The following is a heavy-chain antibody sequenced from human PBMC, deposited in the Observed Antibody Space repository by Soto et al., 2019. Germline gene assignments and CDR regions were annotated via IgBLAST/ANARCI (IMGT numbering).Heavy chain of an antibody. V-gene: IGHV4-59*08. D-gene: IGHD5-18*01. J-gene: IGHJ4*02. CDR2: IYYSGTT. CDR3: ATQYGYSFDY. Sequence: QVQLQESGPGLVKPSETLSLTCTDSGGSISSYYWSWIRQPPGKGLEWIGYIYYSGTTNYNPSLKSRVTISVDTSKNQLSLKLSSVTAADTAVYYCATQYGYSFDYWRQGTLVTVSS. CDR1: GGSISSYY.